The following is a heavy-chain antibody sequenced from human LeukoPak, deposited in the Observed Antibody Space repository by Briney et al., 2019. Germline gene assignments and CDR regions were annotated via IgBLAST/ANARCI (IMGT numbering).Heavy chain of an antibody. CDR3: ARQDARGYYYYGMDV. V-gene: IGHV5-51*01. CDR1: GYSFTNYW. Sequence: GESLKISCKGSGYSFTNYWIGWVRQMPGKGLEWMGIIYPGDSETRYNPSFQGQVTISADRSISTAYLQWSSLKASDTAMYYCARQDARGYYYYGMDVWGQGTTVTVSS. J-gene: IGHJ6*02. CDR2: IYPGDSET. D-gene: IGHD6-6*01.